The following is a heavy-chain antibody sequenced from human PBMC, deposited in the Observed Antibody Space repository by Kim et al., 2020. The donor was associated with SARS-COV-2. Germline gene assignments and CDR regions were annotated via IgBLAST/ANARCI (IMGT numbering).Heavy chain of an antibody. J-gene: IGHJ4*02. D-gene: IGHD4-17*01. CDR3: AKDCGDGDYDFDY. V-gene: IGHV3-23*01. Sequence: YADSMKGRFTSSRDNAKHTLYLQMNSLRAEDTAVYYCAKDCGDGDYDFDYWGQGTLVTVSS.